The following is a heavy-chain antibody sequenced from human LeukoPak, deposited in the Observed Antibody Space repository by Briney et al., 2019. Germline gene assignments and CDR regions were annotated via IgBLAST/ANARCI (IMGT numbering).Heavy chain of an antibody. J-gene: IGHJ4*02. D-gene: IGHD1-26*01. CDR3: TRDQRIVGATTVDY. CDR1: GFTFSSYW. CDR2: IKQDGSEK. Sequence: GGSLRLSCAASGFTFSSYWMSWVRQAPGKGLEWVANIKQDGSEKDYVDSVKGRFTISRDNAKNSLYLQMNSLRAEDTAVYYCTRDQRIVGATTVDYWGQGTLVTVSS. V-gene: IGHV3-7*01.